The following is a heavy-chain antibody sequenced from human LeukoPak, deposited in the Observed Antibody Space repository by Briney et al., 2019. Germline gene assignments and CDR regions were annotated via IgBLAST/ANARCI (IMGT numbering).Heavy chain of an antibody. J-gene: IGHJ4*02. D-gene: IGHD6-19*01. Sequence: GGSLRLSCAASGFTFNVYGMHWVRQAPGKGLEWVAVIWFDGTTKYYADSVKGRFTISRDDSKNALYLQVNSLRVEDTAVYYCARSRTGWYGSLDYWGLGTPVTVSS. V-gene: IGHV3-33*01. CDR1: GFTFNVYG. CDR2: IWFDGTTK. CDR3: ARSRTGWYGSLDY.